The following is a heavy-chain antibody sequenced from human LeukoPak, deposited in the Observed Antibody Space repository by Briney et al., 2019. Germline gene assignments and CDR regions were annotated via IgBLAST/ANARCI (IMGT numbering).Heavy chain of an antibody. CDR1: GYTFSDYY. V-gene: IGHV1-2*02. CDR3: ARDLGLLKTQFDY. Sequence: ASVKVSCKASGYTFSDYYMHWVRQAPGQGLEWMGWINPNSGGTNYAQKFQGRVTMTRDTSISTAYMELSRLRSDDTAVYYCARDLGLLKTQFDYWGQGTLVTVSS. J-gene: IGHJ4*02. CDR2: INPNSGGT. D-gene: IGHD3/OR15-3a*01.